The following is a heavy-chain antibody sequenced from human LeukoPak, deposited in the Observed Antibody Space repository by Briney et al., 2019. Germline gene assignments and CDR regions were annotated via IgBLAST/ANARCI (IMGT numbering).Heavy chain of an antibody. V-gene: IGHV3-33*01. CDR2: IWYDGSNK. CDR3: AREETAPVVTIFGVVIREDYFDY. J-gene: IGHJ4*02. Sequence: PGGSLRLSCAASGFTFSSYGMHWVRQAPGKGLEWVAVIWYDGSNKYYADSVKGRFTISRDNSKNTLYLQMNSLRAEDTAVYYCAREETAPVVTIFGVVIREDYFDYWGQRTLVTVSS. D-gene: IGHD3-3*01. CDR1: GFTFSSYG.